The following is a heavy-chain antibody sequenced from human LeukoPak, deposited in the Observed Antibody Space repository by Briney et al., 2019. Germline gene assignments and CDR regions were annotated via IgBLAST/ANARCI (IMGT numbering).Heavy chain of an antibody. J-gene: IGHJ6*02. CDR2: IYYSGST. CDR3: ARRSNYPPYYYYGMDV. V-gene: IGHV4-59*08. Sequence: SETLSLTCTVSGGSISSYYWSWIRQPPGKGLEWIGYIYYSGSTNYNPSLKSRVTISVDTSKNQFSLKLSSVTAADTAVYYCARRSNYPPYYYYGMDVWGQGTTVTVSS. D-gene: IGHD4-11*01. CDR1: GGSISSYY.